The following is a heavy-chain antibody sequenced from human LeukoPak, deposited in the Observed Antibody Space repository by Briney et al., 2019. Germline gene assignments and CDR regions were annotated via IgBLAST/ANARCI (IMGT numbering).Heavy chain of an antibody. CDR3: AKDEGDYYVSSGYQNYFDY. CDR1: GFTFSSYG. D-gene: IGHD3-22*01. CDR2: ISYDGSNK. Sequence: PGGSLRLSCAASGFTFSSYGMHWVRQAPGKGLEWVAVISYDGSNKYYADSVKGRFTISRDNSKNTLYLQMNSLRAEDTAVYYCAKDEGDYYVSSGYQNYFDYWGQGTLVTVSS. J-gene: IGHJ4*02. V-gene: IGHV3-30*18.